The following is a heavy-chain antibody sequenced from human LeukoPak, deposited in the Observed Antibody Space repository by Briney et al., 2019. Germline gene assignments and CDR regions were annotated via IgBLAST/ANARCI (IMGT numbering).Heavy chain of an antibody. CDR2: IYYSGST. D-gene: IGHD3-10*01. CDR3: ARVPLLMVRGEEYYFDY. CDR1: GGSISSGGYS. Sequence: PSETLSLTCTVSGGSISSGGYSWSWIRQHPGKGLEWIGYIYYSGSTYYNPSLKSRVTISVDTSKNQFSLKLSSVTAADTAVYYCARVPLLMVRGEEYYFDYWGQGTLVTVSS. V-gene: IGHV4-31*03. J-gene: IGHJ4*02.